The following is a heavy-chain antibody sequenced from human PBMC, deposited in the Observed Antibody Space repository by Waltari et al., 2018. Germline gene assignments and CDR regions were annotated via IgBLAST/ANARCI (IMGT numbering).Heavy chain of an antibody. CDR2: IYHSGRT. J-gene: IGHJ4*02. CDR3: ARDGGRVGATRFDY. Sequence: QVQLQESGPGLVKPSETLSLTCAVSGYSISSGYYWGWIRQPPGKGLEWIGSIYHSGRTYYNPSLKSRVTMSVDTSKNQFSLKLSSVTAADTAVYYCARDGGRVGATRFDYWGQGTLVTVSS. V-gene: IGHV4-38-2*02. CDR1: GYSISSGYY. D-gene: IGHD1-26*01.